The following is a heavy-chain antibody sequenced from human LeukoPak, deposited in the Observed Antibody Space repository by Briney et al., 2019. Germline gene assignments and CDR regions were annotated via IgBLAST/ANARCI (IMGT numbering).Heavy chain of an antibody. V-gene: IGHV5-51*01. Sequence: GEPLKISCKGSGYSFSTYWIGWVRQMPGKGLEWMGIIYPGDSDTRYSPSFQGQVTISADKSITTAYLQWSSLKASDTAIYYCARVHLWSFDYWGQGTLVTVSS. D-gene: IGHD5-18*01. J-gene: IGHJ4*02. CDR2: IYPGDSDT. CDR1: GYSFSTYW. CDR3: ARVHLWSFDY.